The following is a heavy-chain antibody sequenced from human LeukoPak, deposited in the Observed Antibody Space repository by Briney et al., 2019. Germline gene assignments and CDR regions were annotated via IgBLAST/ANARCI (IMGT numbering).Heavy chain of an antibody. CDR3: ASPPSGDGGSFEY. Sequence: AAVKVSCKASGGTFSTYAISWVRHVPAQGLEWMGGIVPMFNTTNYAQKFQDRVTITADESTSTAYIELSSLRSDDTAVYYCASPPSGDGGSFEYWGQGTLVTVSS. V-gene: IGHV1-69*13. CDR1: GGTFSTYA. J-gene: IGHJ4*02. CDR2: IVPMFNTT. D-gene: IGHD3-10*01.